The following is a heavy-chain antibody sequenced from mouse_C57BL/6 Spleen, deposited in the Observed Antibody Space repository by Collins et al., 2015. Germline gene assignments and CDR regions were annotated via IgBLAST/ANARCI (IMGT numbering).Heavy chain of an antibody. D-gene: IGHD1-1*01. CDR3: AYGSSYGGFAY. V-gene: IGHV1-12*01. Sequence: QAYLQQSGAELVRPGASVKMSCKASGYTFTSYNMHWVKQTPRQGLEWIGAIYPGNGDTSYNQKFKGKATLTVDKSSSTAYMQLSSLTSEDSAVYFCAYGSSYGGFAYWGQGTLVTVSA. CDR2: IYPGNGDT. CDR1: GYTFTSYN. J-gene: IGHJ3*01.